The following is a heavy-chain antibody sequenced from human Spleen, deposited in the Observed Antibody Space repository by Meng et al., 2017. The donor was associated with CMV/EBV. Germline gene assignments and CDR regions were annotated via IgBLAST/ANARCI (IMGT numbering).Heavy chain of an antibody. D-gene: IGHD3-22*01. CDR3: ARELYYFDSSGYTPYYFDY. J-gene: IGHJ4*02. CDR2: IYSGGNT. CDR1: GFTVSSNY. V-gene: IGHV3-53*05. Sequence: GGSLRLSCAASGFTVSSNYMNWVRQAPGKGLEWVSVIYSGGNTYYADSVKGRFTISRDKSKNTMFLQMNSLRAEDTAVYYCARELYYFDSSGYTPYYFDYWGQGTLVTVSS.